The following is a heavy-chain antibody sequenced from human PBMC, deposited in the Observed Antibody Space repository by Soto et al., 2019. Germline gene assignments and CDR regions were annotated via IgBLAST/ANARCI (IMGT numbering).Heavy chain of an antibody. CDR2: IYHSVIT. D-gene: IGHD4-17*01. V-gene: IGHV4-30-2*01. J-gene: IGHJ5*02. Sequence: QLQLQESGSGLVKPSQTLSLTCAVSGGSLSSGGYSWSWIRQPPGKGLEWIGYIYHSVITYYNPSLRSRVTISVHRSKNKFSLNRSSVTDADTAVYYCASYGGNSAFDPWGQGTLVTVSS. CDR1: GGSLSSGGYS. CDR3: ASYGGNSAFDP.